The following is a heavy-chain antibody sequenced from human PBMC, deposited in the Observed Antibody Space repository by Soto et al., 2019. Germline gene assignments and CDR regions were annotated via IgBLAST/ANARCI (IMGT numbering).Heavy chain of an antibody. CDR3: ARRLYYDSSGFEGGGMDV. D-gene: IGHD3-22*01. Sequence: PSETLSLTCTVSGGFIWGWIRQSPDKGLEWIGYIYNSGRYNYNPSLESRLTISVDTSKNQFSLKLSSVTAADTAVYYCARRLYYDSSGFEGGGMDVWGQGTTVTVSS. J-gene: IGHJ6*02. CDR2: IYNSGRY. CDR1: GGFI. V-gene: IGHV4-4*08.